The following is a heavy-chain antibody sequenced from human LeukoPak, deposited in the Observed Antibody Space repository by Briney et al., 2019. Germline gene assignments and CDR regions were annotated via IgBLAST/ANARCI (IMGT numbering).Heavy chain of an antibody. V-gene: IGHV4-30-4*01. CDR3: AREGLATMVRGVIPY. J-gene: IGHJ4*02. D-gene: IGHD3-10*01. Sequence: SQTLSLTCTDSGGSISSGDYYWSWIRQPPGKGLEWIGYIYYSGSTYYNPSLKSRVTISVDTSKNQFSLKLSSVTAADTAVYYCAREGLATMVRGVIPYWGQGTLVTVSS. CDR2: IYYSGST. CDR1: GGSISSGDYY.